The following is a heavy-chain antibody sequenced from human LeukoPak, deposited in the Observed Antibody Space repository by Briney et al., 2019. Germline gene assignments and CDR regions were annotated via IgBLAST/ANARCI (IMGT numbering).Heavy chain of an antibody. CDR2: IIPIFGTA. CDR1: GGTFSSYA. Sequence: SVKVSCKASGGTFSSYAINWVRQAPGQGLEWMGGIIPIFGTANYAQKFQGRVTITTDESTSTAYMELSSLRSEDTAVYYCARGVTMVRGVIQNWFDPWGQGTLVTVSS. CDR3: ARGVTMVRGVIQNWFDP. D-gene: IGHD3-10*01. V-gene: IGHV1-69*05. J-gene: IGHJ5*02.